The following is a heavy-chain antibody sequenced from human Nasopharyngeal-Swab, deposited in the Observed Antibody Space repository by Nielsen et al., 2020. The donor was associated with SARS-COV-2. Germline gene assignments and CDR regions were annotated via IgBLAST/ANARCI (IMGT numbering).Heavy chain of an antibody. CDR2: INTDGSET. V-gene: IGHV3-74*01. Sequence: GESLKISCAASGFTFCSYWMHWVRQAPGKGLVWVSRINTDGSETGYADSVTGRFTISRDNTKNTLSLQMNSLRAEDTGIYYCTRDQRTFDWPPMDVWGQGTTVTVSS. CDR3: TRDQRTFDWPPMDV. CDR1: GFTFCSYW. J-gene: IGHJ6*02. D-gene: IGHD3-9*01.